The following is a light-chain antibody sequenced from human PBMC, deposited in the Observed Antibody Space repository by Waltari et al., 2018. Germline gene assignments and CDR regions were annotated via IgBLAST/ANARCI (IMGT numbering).Light chain of an antibody. CDR3: VLYMGSGVWV. CDR2: STN. CDR1: SGSASTDYY. V-gene: IGLV8-61*01. J-gene: IGLJ2*01. Sequence: QTVVTQEPSFSVSPGGTATLTCGLSSGSASTDYYPSWYQQTPGQAPRTLIYSTNTRSSGVPDRFSGSILGNKAALPIAGAQADDESDYYCVLYMGSGVWVFGGGTKLTVL.